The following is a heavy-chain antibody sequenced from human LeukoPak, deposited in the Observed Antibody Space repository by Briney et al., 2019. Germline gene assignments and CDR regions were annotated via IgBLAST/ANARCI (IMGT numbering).Heavy chain of an antibody. CDR3: ASSGYSGYDPVDY. V-gene: IGHV4-59*01. CDR2: IYYSGST. CDR1: GFTFSSYA. J-gene: IGHJ4*02. Sequence: GSLRLSCAASGFTFSSYAMSWIRQPPGKGLEWIGYIYYSGSTNYNPSLKSRVTISVDTSKNQFSLKLSSVTAADTAVYYCASSGYSGYDPVDYWGQGTLVTVSS. D-gene: IGHD5-12*01.